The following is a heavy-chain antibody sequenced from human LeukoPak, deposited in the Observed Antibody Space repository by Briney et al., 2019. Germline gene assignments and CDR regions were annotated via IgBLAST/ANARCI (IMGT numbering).Heavy chain of an antibody. D-gene: IGHD6-19*01. CDR3: AKPGYSSGWYVYFDY. J-gene: IGHJ4*02. CDR2: ISGSGGST. V-gene: IGHV3-23*01. CDR1: GFTFSSYW. Sequence: GGSLRLSCAASGFTFSSYWMQWVRQPPGKGLEWVSAISGSGGSTYYADSVKGRFTISRDNSKNTLYLQMNSLRAEDTAVYYCAKPGYSSGWYVYFDYWGQGTLVTVSS.